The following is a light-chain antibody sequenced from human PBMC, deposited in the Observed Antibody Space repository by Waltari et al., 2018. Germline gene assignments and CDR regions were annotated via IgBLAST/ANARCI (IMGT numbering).Light chain of an antibody. CDR1: QRVLFSSNNENY. J-gene: IGKJ2*03. CDR3: QQYYSIPRS. CDR2: WAS. Sequence: DIVMTQSPDSLAVSLGERATIHCKSSQRVLFSSNNENYLAWYQQKPGQPPKLLIYWASTRESGVPDRFSDSGSGTDFTLTISSLQAEDVAVYYCQQYYSIPRSFGQGTKLEIK. V-gene: IGKV4-1*01.